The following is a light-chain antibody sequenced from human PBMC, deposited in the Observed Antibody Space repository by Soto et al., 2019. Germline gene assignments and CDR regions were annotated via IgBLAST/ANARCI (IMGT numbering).Light chain of an antibody. J-gene: IGKJ1*01. CDR1: QSVSSD. Sequence: EIVMTQSQATLSVSPGERATLSCRASQSVSSDLAWYQKKPGQAPRLLIYGASTRATGIQARFSGSGSGTEFTLTITGLQSEDFAVYYCQQYNSWWTFGQGTRVEIK. CDR3: QQYNSWWT. V-gene: IGKV3-15*01. CDR2: GAS.